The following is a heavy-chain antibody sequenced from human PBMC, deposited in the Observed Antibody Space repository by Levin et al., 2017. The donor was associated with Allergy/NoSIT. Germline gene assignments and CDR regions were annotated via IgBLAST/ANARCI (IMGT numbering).Heavy chain of an antibody. CDR3: AREGGAAAGTGYYYYYMDV. CDR2: IDPSDSYT. V-gene: IGHV5-10-1*01. Sequence: LGESLKISCKGSGYSFTSYWISWVRQMPGKGLEWMGRIDPSDSYTNYSPSFQGHVTISADKSISTAYLQWSSLKASDTAMYYCAREGGAAAGTGYYYYYMDVWGKGTTVTVSS. D-gene: IGHD6-13*01. J-gene: IGHJ6*03. CDR1: GYSFTSYW.